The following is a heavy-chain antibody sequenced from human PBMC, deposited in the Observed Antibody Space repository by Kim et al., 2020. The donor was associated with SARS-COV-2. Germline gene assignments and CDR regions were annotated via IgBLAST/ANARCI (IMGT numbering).Heavy chain of an antibody. D-gene: IGHD6-6*01. J-gene: IGHJ6*02. Sequence: ASVKVSCKASGYTFSSYYIHWVRRAPGQGLEWMGIINPNGAGTSYAQKFQGRVTMTRDTSTRTVYMELTSLRSEDRAVYYCARAANGGDSAAYSSFHYGMDVWGQGTPVTVSS. CDR3: ARAANGGDSAAYSSFHYGMDV. CDR2: INPNGAGT. CDR1: GYTFSSYY. V-gene: IGHV1-46*01.